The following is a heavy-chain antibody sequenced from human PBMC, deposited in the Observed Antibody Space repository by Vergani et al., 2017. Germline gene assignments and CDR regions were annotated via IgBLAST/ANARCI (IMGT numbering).Heavy chain of an antibody. J-gene: IGHJ5*02. D-gene: IGHD1-26*01. CDR1: GFTFSSYA. CDR3: AKEEHLFSRDWFDP. V-gene: IGHV3-30*07. CDR2: ISYDGSNK. Sequence: QVQLVESGGGVVQPGRSLRLSCAASGFTFSSYAMHWVRQAPGKGLEWVAVISYDGSNKYYADSVKGRFTISRDNSKNTLYLQMNSLRAEDTAVYYCAKEEHLFSRDWFDPWGQGTLVTVSS.